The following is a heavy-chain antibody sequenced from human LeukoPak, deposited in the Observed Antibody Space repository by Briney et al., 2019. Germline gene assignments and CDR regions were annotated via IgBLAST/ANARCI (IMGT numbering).Heavy chain of an antibody. V-gene: IGHV4-34*01. CDR1: GGSISRYY. Sequence: SETLSLTCTVSGGSISRYYWSWIRQPPGKGLEWIGEINHSGSTNYNPSLKSRVTISVDTSKNQFSLKLSSVTAPDTAVYYCARGGITIFGVVTTRHNWFDPWGQGTLVTVSS. J-gene: IGHJ5*02. CDR3: ARGGITIFGVVTTRHNWFDP. D-gene: IGHD3-3*01. CDR2: INHSGST.